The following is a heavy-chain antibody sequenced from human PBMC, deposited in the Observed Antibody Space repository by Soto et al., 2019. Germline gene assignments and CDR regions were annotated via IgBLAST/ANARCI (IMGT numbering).Heavy chain of an antibody. CDR1: GGSISSGDYY. CDR3: ARASSSGYQLWFDP. V-gene: IGHV4-30-4*01. Sequence: SETLSLTCTVSGGSISSGDYYWSWIRQPPGKGLEWIGYIYYSGSTYYNPSLKSRVTISVDTSKNQFSLQLTSVTAADTAVYYCARASSSGYQLWFDPWGQGTLVTVSS. CDR2: IYYSGST. D-gene: IGHD3-22*01. J-gene: IGHJ5*02.